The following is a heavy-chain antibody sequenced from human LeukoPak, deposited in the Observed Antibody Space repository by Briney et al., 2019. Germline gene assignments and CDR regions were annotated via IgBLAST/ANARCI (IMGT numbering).Heavy chain of an antibody. CDR2: IYASGST. D-gene: IGHD2-2*01. Sequence: SQTLSLTCTVSGGSVSDDSHYWSWIRQPAGRGREWIGRIYASGSTNYNPSLKSRVTISVDTSKNQFSLKLSSVTAADTAVYYCARDSQLPDIDYWGQGTLVTVSS. CDR1: GGSVSDDSHY. CDR3: ARDSQLPDIDY. V-gene: IGHV4-61*02. J-gene: IGHJ4*02.